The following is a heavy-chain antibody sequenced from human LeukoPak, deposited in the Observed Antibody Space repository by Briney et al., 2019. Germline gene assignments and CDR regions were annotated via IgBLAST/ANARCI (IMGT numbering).Heavy chain of an antibody. Sequence: GASVKVSCTASGYTFTSYDINWVRQATGQGLEWMGWMKPNSCNTGYAQKFQGRVTMTRNTSISTAYMELSSLRSEDTAVYYCAREIAAAGREDWFDPWGQGTLVTVSS. D-gene: IGHD6-13*01. CDR2: MKPNSCNT. J-gene: IGHJ5*02. CDR3: AREIAAAGREDWFDP. V-gene: IGHV1-8*01. CDR1: GYTFTSYD.